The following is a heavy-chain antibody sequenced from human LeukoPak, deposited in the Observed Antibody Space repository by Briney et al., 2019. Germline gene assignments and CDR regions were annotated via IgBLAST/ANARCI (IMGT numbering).Heavy chain of an antibody. CDR1: GFTFSRSW. V-gene: IGHV3-7*03. CDR2: IKEDGSEK. D-gene: IGHD3-10*01. J-gene: IGHJ6*03. Sequence: PGGSLRLSCAGSGFTFSRSWMHWVRQAPGKGLEWVASIKEDGSEKYYVDSVKGRFTISRDNAKNSLYLQMNSLRAEDTAVYYCARGGTRGWLASYYYYYYMDVWGKGTTVTISS. CDR3: ARGGTRGWLASYYYYYYMDV.